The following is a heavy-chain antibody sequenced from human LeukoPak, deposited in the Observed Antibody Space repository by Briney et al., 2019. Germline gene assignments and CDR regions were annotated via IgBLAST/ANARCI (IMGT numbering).Heavy chain of an antibody. CDR1: GFTFSSYS. CDR2: ISSSSSYI. V-gene: IGHV3-21*01. J-gene: IGHJ4*02. Sequence: GGSLRLSCAASGFTFSSYSMNWVRQAPGKGLELVSSISSSSSYIYYADSVKGRFTISRDNAKNSLYLQMNSLRAEDTAVYYCARDHDYGGNAGSVYWGQGTLVTVSS. CDR3: ARDHDYGGNAGSVY. D-gene: IGHD4-23*01.